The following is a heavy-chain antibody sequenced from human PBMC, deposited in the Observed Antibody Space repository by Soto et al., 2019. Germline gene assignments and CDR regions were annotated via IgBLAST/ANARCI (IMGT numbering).Heavy chain of an antibody. CDR3: ARGIYCSGGSCYISPFAI. J-gene: IGHJ3*02. CDR2: INHSGST. D-gene: IGHD2-15*01. CDR1: GGSFSGYY. V-gene: IGHV4-34*01. Sequence: SETLSLTCAVSGGSFSGYYWSWIRQPPGKGLEWIGEINHSGSTNYNPSLKSRVTISVDTSKNQFSLKLSSVTAADTAVYYCARGIYCSGGSCYISPFAIWGQGTMVTVSS.